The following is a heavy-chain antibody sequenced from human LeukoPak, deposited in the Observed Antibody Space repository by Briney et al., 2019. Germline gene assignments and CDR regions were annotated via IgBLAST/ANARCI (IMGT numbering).Heavy chain of an antibody. Sequence: PSETLSLTCTVSGGSVSSSSYYWGWIRQPPGKGLEWIGSIYYTGITYYNPSLKSRVTISVDTSKNQFSLKLSSVTAADTAMYYCAGGVGVASGLRYFHHWGQGTLVTVSS. CDR1: GGSVSSSSYY. J-gene: IGHJ1*01. CDR2: IYYTGIT. CDR3: AGGVGVASGLRYFHH. V-gene: IGHV4-39*07. D-gene: IGHD3-3*01.